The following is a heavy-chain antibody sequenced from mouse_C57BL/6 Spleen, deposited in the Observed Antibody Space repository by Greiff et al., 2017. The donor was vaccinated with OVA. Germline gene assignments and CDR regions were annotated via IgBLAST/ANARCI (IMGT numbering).Heavy chain of an antibody. D-gene: IGHD1-1*01. Sequence: QVQLQQPGAELVKPGASVKLSCKASGYTFTSYWMHWVKQRPGQGLEWIGMIHPNSGSTNYNEKFKSKATLTVDKSSSTAYMQLSSLTSEDSAVYYCARPNDYYGSSYGFAYWGQGTLVTVSA. CDR2: IHPNSGST. CDR3: ARPNDYYGSSYGFAY. J-gene: IGHJ3*01. CDR1: GYTFTSYW. V-gene: IGHV1-64*01.